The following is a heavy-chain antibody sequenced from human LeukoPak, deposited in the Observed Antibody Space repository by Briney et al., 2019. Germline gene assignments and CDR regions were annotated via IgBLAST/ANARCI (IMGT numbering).Heavy chain of an antibody. Sequence: GGSLRLSCAASGFTFSSYSMNWVRQAPGKGLEWVSYISSSSSTIYYADSVKGRFTISRDNAKNSLYLQMNSLRAEDTAVYYCARGGYSSSWDLQLVRGFDPWGQGTLVTVPS. CDR2: ISSSSSTI. D-gene: IGHD6-13*01. J-gene: IGHJ5*02. V-gene: IGHV3-48*04. CDR3: ARGGYSSSWDLQLVRGFDP. CDR1: GFTFSSYS.